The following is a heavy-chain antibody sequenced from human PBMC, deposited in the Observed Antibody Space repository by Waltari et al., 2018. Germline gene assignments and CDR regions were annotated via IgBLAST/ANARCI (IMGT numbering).Heavy chain of an antibody. CDR3: ARAVGDYGWFDP. CDR1: GYTFTGYY. V-gene: IGHV1-2*02. CDR2: INPNSGGK. J-gene: IGHJ5*02. Sequence: QVQLVQSGAEVKKPGASVKVSCKASGYTFTGYYMHWVRQGPGQGLEWMGWINPNSGGKNYAQKFQGRVTMTRDTSISTAYMGLSRLRSDDTAVYYCARAVGDYGWFDPWGQGTLVTVSS. D-gene: IGHD4-17*01.